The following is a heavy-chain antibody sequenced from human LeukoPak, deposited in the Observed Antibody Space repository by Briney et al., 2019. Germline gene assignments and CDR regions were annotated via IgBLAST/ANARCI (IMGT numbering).Heavy chain of an antibody. CDR2: IHYSGST. CDR1: GGSISSGGYY. Sequence: SETLSLTCTDSGGSISSGGYYWSWIRQHPGKGLEWIGYIHYSGSTYYNPSLKSRVTISVDTSENQFSLELSSVAAADTAVYYCTRYDPAATGGWFDPWGQGTLVTVSS. CDR3: TRYDPAATGGWFDP. D-gene: IGHD2-15*01. J-gene: IGHJ5*02. V-gene: IGHV4-31*03.